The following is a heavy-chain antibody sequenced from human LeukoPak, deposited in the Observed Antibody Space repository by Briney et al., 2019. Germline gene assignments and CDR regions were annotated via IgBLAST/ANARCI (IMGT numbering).Heavy chain of an antibody. CDR3: AKGSYYDSSGSFYFDY. D-gene: IGHD3-22*01. V-gene: IGHV3-23*01. CDR2: ISGSGDNT. Sequence: ETLSLTCTVSGGSISSGGYYWSWVRQAPGKGLEWVSGISGSGDNTYYADSVKGRFTISRDNSKNTLYVQVNSLGTEDTAAYYCAKGSYYDSSGSFYFDYWGQGTLVTVSS. CDR1: GGSISSGGYY. J-gene: IGHJ4*02.